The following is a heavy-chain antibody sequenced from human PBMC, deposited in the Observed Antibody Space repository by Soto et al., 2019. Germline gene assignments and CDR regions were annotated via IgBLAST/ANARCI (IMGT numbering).Heavy chain of an antibody. Sequence: SETLSLTCTVSGGSISSSSYYWGWIRQPPGKGLEWIGSIYYSGSTYYNPSLKRRVTISVDTSKNQFSLKLSSVTAAETAVYYCARHELGDTAMSVYYYYYMDVWGKGTTVTVSS. D-gene: IGHD5-18*01. CDR3: ARHELGDTAMSVYYYYYMDV. CDR2: IYYSGST. V-gene: IGHV4-39*01. J-gene: IGHJ6*03. CDR1: GGSISSSSYY.